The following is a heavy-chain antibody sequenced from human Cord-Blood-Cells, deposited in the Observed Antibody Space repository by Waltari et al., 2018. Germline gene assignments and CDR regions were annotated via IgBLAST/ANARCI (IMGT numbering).Heavy chain of an antibody. J-gene: IGHJ4*02. CDR2: INTNSGGT. CDR3: ARGVGREPLYYFDY. V-gene: IGHV1-2*02. Sequence: QVQLVQSGAEVKKPGASVKVSCKASGYTFTGYYMHWVRQAPGQGLEWMGWINTNSGGTTYAQKFQGRVTMTRDTSISTAYMELSRLRSDDTAVYYCARGVGREPLYYFDYWGQGTLVTVSS. CDR1: GYTFTGYY. D-gene: IGHD1-26*01.